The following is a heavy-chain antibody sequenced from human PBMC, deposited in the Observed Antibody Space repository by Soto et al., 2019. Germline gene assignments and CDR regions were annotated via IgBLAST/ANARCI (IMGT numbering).Heavy chain of an antibody. D-gene: IGHD2-8*01. Sequence: EVQLLESGGGLVQPGGSLRLSCAASGFTFSTYAMSWVRQAPGKGLEWVSTITTSGGNTYYADSVQGRFTISRDNSKNTLYLKMNSLRAEDTAVYYCAGRYCTNGVCYTNYYYYIDVWGKGTPVPVSS. V-gene: IGHV3-23*01. CDR2: ITTSGGNT. J-gene: IGHJ6*03. CDR1: GFTFSTYA. CDR3: AGRYCTNGVCYTNYYYYIDV.